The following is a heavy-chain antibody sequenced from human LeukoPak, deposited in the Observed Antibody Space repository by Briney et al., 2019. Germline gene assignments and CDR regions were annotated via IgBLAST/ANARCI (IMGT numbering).Heavy chain of an antibody. D-gene: IGHD4-17*01. CDR2: ISYDGSNK. Sequence: GGSLRLSCAASGFTFSSYAMHWVRQAPGKGLEWVAVISYDGSNKYYADSVKGRFTISRDNSKNTLYLQMNSLRAEDTAVYYCASTVTTNDDAFDIWGQGTMVTVSS. CDR1: GFTFSSYA. CDR3: ASTVTTNDDAFDI. J-gene: IGHJ3*02. V-gene: IGHV3-30*04.